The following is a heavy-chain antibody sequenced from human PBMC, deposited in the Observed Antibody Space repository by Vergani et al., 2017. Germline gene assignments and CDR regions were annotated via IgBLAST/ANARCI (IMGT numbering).Heavy chain of an antibody. J-gene: IGHJ1*01. D-gene: IGHD4-17*01. V-gene: IGHV4-39*01. CDR2: IYYSGST. Sequence: QLQLQESGPGLVKPSETLSLTCTVSGGSISSSSYYWGWIRQPPGKGLGWMGSIYYSGSTYYNPSLKSRRTISVDTSKNQFSLKLRSVTAADTAVYYCARPYDSGASAEYFQHWGQGTLVTVSS. CDR3: ARPYDSGASAEYFQH. CDR1: GGSISSSSYY.